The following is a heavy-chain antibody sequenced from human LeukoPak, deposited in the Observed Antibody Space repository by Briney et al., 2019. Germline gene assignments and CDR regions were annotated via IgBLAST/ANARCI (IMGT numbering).Heavy chain of an antibody. V-gene: IGHV3-23*01. J-gene: IGHJ6*02. CDR1: GFTFRNYA. CDR2: ISGSGDSV. CDR3: ARDFWATNYYYGMDV. Sequence: GGSLRLSCAASGFTFRNYAMAWVRQAPGKGLNCFSPISGSGDSVRHADSVKGRFTISRDNSKNTLYLQMDNLRAEDTALYYCARDFWATNYYYGMDVWGQGTTVTVS. D-gene: IGHD3-3*01.